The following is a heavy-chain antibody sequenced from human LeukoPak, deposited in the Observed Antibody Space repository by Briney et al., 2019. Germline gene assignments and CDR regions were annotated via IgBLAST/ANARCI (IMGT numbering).Heavy chain of an antibody. J-gene: IGHJ4*02. D-gene: IGHD6-19*01. CDR1: GFTFSSYG. V-gene: IGHV3-33*01. Sequence: PGRSLRLSCAASGFTFSSYGMHWVRQAPGKGLEWVAVIWYDGSNKYYADSARGRFTISRDNSKNTLYLQMNSLRAEDTAVYYCASEYSSGWPHYWGQGTLVTVSS. CDR2: IWYDGSNK. CDR3: ASEYSSGWPHY.